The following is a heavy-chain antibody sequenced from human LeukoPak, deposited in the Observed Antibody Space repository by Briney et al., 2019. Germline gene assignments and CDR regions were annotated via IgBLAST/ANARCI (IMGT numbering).Heavy chain of an antibody. Sequence: GESLRLSRAASGFTFSTYAMSWVRQAPGKGLEWVSGISGSGSTTYYADSGKGRFTISRDNSKNTLYLQLDSLRDEDTAVYYCATPVPDYWGQGTLVIVSS. CDR2: ISGSGSTT. D-gene: IGHD2-2*01. J-gene: IGHJ4*02. CDR3: ATPVPDY. V-gene: IGHV3-23*01. CDR1: GFTFSTYA.